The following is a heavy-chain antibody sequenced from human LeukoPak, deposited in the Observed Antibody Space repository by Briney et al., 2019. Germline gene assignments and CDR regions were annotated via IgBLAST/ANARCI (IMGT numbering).Heavy chain of an antibody. Sequence: GGSLRLSCAASGFTFSSYAMSWVRQAPGKGLEWVSAISGSGGSTYYADSVKGRFTIPRDNSKNTLYLQMNSLRAEDTAVYYCATRPPEATIRLPFDYWGQGTLVTVSS. CDR1: GFTFSSYA. CDR3: ATRPPEATIRLPFDY. CDR2: ISGSGGST. J-gene: IGHJ4*02. D-gene: IGHD5-12*01. V-gene: IGHV3-23*01.